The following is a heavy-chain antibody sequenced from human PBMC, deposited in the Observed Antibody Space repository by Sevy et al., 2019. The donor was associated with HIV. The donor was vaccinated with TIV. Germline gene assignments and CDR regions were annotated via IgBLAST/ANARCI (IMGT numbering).Heavy chain of an antibody. CDR3: ARHWGVTRTFDP. Sequence: SETLSLTCSVFGDSISTYYWTWIRQPPGKGLEWIGHIYYSGNTNFNPSLKRRVTMSVDTSKNQFSLKLSSVTAADTAVYYCARHWGVTRTFDPWGQGTLVTVSS. CDR1: GDSISTYY. CDR2: IYYSGNT. V-gene: IGHV4-59*01. J-gene: IGHJ5*02. D-gene: IGHD4-17*01.